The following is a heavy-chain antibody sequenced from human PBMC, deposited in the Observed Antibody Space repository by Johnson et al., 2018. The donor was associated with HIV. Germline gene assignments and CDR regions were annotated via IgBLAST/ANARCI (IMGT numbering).Heavy chain of an antibody. Sequence: VQLVESGGGVVQPGRSLRLSCAASGFTFSSYAMHWVRQAPGQGLVWVSRINSDGSSTSYADYVKGGFTISRDNAKNTLYLQMNSLRAEDTAVYYCARGGDYDEGAFDIWGQGTMVTVSS. CDR2: INSDGSST. D-gene: IGHD4-17*01. CDR1: GFTFSSYA. J-gene: IGHJ3*02. CDR3: ARGGDYDEGAFDI. V-gene: IGHV3-74*02.